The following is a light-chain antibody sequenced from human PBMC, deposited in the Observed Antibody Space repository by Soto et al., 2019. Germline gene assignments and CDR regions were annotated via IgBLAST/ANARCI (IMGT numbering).Light chain of an antibody. Sequence: EIVLTQSRATLSLAPGEVATLSFRASQSVSSSYIAWYQQRPGQTPSLLIYGASTRATGIPDRFSGSGSGTHFTLTISRLEPGDFAVYYCQHFGGTTFTFGQGTRLEI. CDR1: QSVSSSY. CDR3: QHFGGTTFT. CDR2: GAS. V-gene: IGKV3-20*01. J-gene: IGKJ5*01.